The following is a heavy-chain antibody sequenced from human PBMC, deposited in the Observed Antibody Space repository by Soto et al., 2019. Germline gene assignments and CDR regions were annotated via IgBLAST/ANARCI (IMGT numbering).Heavy chain of an antibody. D-gene: IGHD3-16*01. CDR1: GGSITSSRNY. J-gene: IGHJ5*02. Sequence: QLQLQESGPGLVKPSETLSLTCTVSGGSITSSRNYWGWIRQPPGKGLEWIGSIYYSGSTYYNPSLKSRVTISVDTSKNQFSLKLDSVTAADTAVYYCARYEGYNWFDPWGQGTLVTVSS. CDR3: ARYEGYNWFDP. V-gene: IGHV4-39*01. CDR2: IYYSGST.